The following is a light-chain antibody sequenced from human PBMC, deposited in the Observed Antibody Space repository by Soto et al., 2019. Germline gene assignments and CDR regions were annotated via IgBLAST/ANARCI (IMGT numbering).Light chain of an antibody. CDR2: WAS. CDR1: QSVVFSSNNKNY. Sequence: DIVMTQSPDSLAVSLGERATINCKSSQSVVFSSNNKNYLAWYQQKPGQAPKLLIYWASTRESGVPDRFSGGGSGTDFTLTISSLQAEDVAVYFCQQYYSTPPTFGQGTKVEI. J-gene: IGKJ1*01. V-gene: IGKV4-1*01. CDR3: QQYYSTPPT.